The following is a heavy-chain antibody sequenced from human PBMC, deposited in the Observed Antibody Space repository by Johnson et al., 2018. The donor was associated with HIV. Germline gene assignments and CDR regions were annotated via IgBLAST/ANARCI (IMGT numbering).Heavy chain of an antibody. CDR2: ISSSGST. CDR1: GFTFFDYY. CDR3: ARDGDNPRI. J-gene: IGHJ3*02. V-gene: IGHV3-11*04. D-gene: IGHD7-27*01. Sequence: QVQLVESGGGLVKPGGSLRLSCAAFGFTFFDYYMSWIRQAPGQGLEWVSYISSSGSTYYADSVKGRFTISRDNSKNTLYLQMNSLRAEDTAVYYCARDGDNPRIWGQGTMVTVSS.